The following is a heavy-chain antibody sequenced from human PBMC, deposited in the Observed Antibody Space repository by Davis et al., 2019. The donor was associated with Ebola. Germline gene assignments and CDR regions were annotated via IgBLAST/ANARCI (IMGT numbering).Heavy chain of an antibody. CDR1: GFTLSDHY. CDR2: IRNKGNSYTT. CDR3: AGGGAFEI. J-gene: IGHJ3*02. Sequence: GESLKISCAASGFTLSDHYMDWVRQTPGQGLEWVARIRNKGNSYTTEYAASVKGRFTISRDDSENSHYLQMNSLKTEDTAVYYCAGGGAFEIWGQGTMVTVSS. V-gene: IGHV3-72*01.